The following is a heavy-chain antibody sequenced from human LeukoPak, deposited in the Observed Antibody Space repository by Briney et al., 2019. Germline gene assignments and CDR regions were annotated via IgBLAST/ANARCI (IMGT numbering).Heavy chain of an antibody. V-gene: IGHV4-30-4*08. CDR3: AREGSTGASRYFDY. CDR1: GGSISSGDYY. CDR2: IYYSGST. Sequence: SQTLSLTCTVSGGSISSGDYYWSWIRQPPGKGLEWIGYIYYSGSTYYNPSLKSRVTISVDASKNQFSLKLSSVTAADTAVYYCAREGSTGASRYFDYWGQGTLVTVSS. J-gene: IGHJ4*02. D-gene: IGHD1-26*01.